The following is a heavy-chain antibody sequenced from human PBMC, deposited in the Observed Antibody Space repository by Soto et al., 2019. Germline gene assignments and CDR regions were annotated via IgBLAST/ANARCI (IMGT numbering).Heavy chain of an antibody. CDR3: AKGTAVTTGDMAY. V-gene: IGHV3-23*01. D-gene: IGHD4-17*01. CDR1: GFTFSSFA. CDR2: LTGSGDST. Sequence: EVQLLESGGGLVQPGGSLRLSCAASGFTFSSFAMTSVRQAPGKGLEWVSSLTGSGDSTYYADSVKGRFTISRDNSKNTLYLQMNSLRADDTALYYCAKGTAVTTGDMAYWGQGTLVTVSS. J-gene: IGHJ4*02.